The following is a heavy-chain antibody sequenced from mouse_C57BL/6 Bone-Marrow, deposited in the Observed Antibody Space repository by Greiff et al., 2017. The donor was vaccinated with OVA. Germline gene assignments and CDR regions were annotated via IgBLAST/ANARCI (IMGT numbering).Heavy chain of an antibody. V-gene: IGHV14-4*01. CDR3: TYYGSRAFAY. D-gene: IGHD1-1*01. Sequence: EVKLMESGAELVRPGASVKLSCTASGFNIKDDYMHWVKQRPEQGLEWIGWIDPENGDTEYASKFQGKATITADTSSNTAYLQLSSLTSEDTAVYYCTYYGSRAFAYWGQGTLVTVSA. J-gene: IGHJ3*01. CDR1: GFNIKDDY. CDR2: IDPENGDT.